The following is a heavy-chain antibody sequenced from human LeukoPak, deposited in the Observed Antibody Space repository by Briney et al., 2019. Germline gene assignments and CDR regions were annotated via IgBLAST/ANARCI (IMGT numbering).Heavy chain of an antibody. CDR2: ISGTGDST. CDR3: TWGGSGYYAY. CDR1: GFTFSSYS. V-gene: IGHV3-23*01. Sequence: GGSLRLSCAASGFTFSSYSMAWVRQAPGKGLEWVSVISGTGDSTYYADSVKGRFTISRDNSKNTLYLQMNSLRADDTAVYFCTWGGSGYYAYWGQGMLVTVSS. J-gene: IGHJ4*02. D-gene: IGHD3-3*01.